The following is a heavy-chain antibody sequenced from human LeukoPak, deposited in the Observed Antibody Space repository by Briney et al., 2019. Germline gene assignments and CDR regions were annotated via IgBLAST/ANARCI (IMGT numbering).Heavy chain of an antibody. D-gene: IGHD1-26*01. CDR1: GFTFSTYG. V-gene: IGHV3-30*18. CDR2: ISYDGSNK. CDR3: AKVFFSGSYYAASDY. J-gene: IGHJ4*02. Sequence: GRSLRLSCAASGFTFSTYGMHWVRQAPGRGLEWVAVISYDGSNKYYADSVKGRLTISRDNSKNTLYLQMNSLGAEDTAVYYCAKVFFSGSYYAASDYWGQGTLVTVSS.